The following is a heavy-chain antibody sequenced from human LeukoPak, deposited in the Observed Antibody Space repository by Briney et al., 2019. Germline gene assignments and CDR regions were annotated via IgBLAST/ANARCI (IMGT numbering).Heavy chain of an antibody. CDR2: ISGSGGST. D-gene: IGHD1-26*01. Sequence: GGSLRLSCAASGFTFSNYAMSWGRPAPGKGLEWVSAISGSGGSTYYADSVKGRFTISRDNSKNTLYLQMDSLRAEDTALYYCAKDQSGTYGRDAFDIWGQGTMVTVSS. V-gene: IGHV3-23*01. J-gene: IGHJ3*02. CDR3: AKDQSGTYGRDAFDI. CDR1: GFTFSNYA.